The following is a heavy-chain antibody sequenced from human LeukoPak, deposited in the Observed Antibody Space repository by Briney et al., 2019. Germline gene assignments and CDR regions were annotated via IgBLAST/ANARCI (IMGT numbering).Heavy chain of an antibody. D-gene: IGHD3-10*01. J-gene: IGHJ4*02. CDR3: AKTPDYYGSGSSSYIDC. CDR1: GFTFSSYA. Sequence: GRTLRLSCAASGFTFSSYAMSWVRQAPGKGLEWVSAISGSGDGTYYANSVKGRFTISRHNSRDTLYLQMNSLRAEDTALYFCAKTPDYYGSGSSSYIDCWGQGTLVSVSS. CDR2: ISGSGDGT. V-gene: IGHV3-23*01.